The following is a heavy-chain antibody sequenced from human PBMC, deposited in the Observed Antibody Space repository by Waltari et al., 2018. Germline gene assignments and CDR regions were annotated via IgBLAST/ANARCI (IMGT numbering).Heavy chain of an antibody. Sequence: QVQLQESGPGLVKPSETLSLICSVSGGSISTHFWGWIRQPPGKTLEWIGNIYASASTNYNPSLTSRVTISLDMSKDQFSLKLRSVSAADTAVYDCARASYGSGSSWFDPWGQGNLVTVSS. V-gene: IGHV4-59*11. CDR3: ARASYGSGSSWFDP. CDR1: GGSISTHF. D-gene: IGHD3-10*01. J-gene: IGHJ5*02. CDR2: IYASAST.